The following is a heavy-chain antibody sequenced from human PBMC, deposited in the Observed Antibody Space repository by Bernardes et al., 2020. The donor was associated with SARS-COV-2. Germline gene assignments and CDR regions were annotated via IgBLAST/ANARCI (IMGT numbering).Heavy chain of an antibody. CDR1: GGSISGNY. V-gene: IGHV4-59*01. CDR3: ARDGRVGATAFN. CDR2: VHYSGNS. J-gene: IGHJ1*01. D-gene: IGHD1-26*01. Sequence: SETLSLTCTVSGGSISGNYWSWIRQPPGKGLEWIGYVHYSGNSDCNPSLQSRVTISVDTSKNQFSLRLSSVTAADTAVYYCARDGRVGATAFNWGQGTLVTVSS.